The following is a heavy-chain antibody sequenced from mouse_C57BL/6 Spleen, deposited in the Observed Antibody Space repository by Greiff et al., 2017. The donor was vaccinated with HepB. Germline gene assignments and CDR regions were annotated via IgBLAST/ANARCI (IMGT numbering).Heavy chain of an antibody. CDR2: INPGSGGT. CDR3: ARSGGYGDAPY. D-gene: IGHD2-2*01. J-gene: IGHJ2*01. V-gene: IGHV1-54*01. CDR1: GYAFTNYL. Sequence: VQLQQSGAELVRPGTSVKVSCKASGYAFTNYLIEWVKQRPGQGLEWIGVINPGSGGTNYNEKFKGKATLTADKSSSTAYMQLSSLTSEDSAVYFCARSGGYGDAPYWGQGTTLTVSS.